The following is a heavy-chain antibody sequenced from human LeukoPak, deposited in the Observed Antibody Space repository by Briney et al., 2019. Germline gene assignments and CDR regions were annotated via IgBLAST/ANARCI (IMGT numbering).Heavy chain of an antibody. J-gene: IGHJ4*02. CDR3: ARVRSSSHPNVWGSYRYYYFDY. D-gene: IGHD3-16*02. V-gene: IGHV4-31*03. Sequence: SETLSLTCTVSGGSIGSGGYYWSWIRQHPGKGLEWIGYIYYSGSTYYNPSLKSRVTISVDTSKNQFSLKLSSVTAADTAVYYCARVRSSSHPNVWGSYRYYYFDYWGQGTLVTVSS. CDR1: GGSIGSGGYY. CDR2: IYYSGST.